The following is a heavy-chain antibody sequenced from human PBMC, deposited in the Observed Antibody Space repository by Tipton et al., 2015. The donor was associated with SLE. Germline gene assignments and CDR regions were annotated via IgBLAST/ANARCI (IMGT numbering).Heavy chain of an antibody. V-gene: IGHV3-23*01. CDR3: ATLGFFDTGGSFYFDS. Sequence: SLRLSCAASGVTSLRDAMSWVRQAPGKGLEWVSGISGSGGSTNYADSVKGRFTISRDNSKKTVYLQMNNLRAEDTAIYYCATLGFFDTGGSFYFDSWGQGTLVTVSS. D-gene: IGHD2-8*02. CDR2: ISGSGGST. J-gene: IGHJ4*02. CDR1: GVTSLRDA.